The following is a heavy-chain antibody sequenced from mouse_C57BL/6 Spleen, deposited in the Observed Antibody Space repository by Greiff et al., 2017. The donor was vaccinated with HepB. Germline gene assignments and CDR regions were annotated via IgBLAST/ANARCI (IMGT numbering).Heavy chain of an antibody. D-gene: IGHD2-3*01. Sequence: VQLQQSGAALARPGASVKMSCKASGYTFTSYTMHWVKQRPGQGLEWIGYINPSSGYTKYNQKIKDKATLTADKSSSTAYMQLSSLTSEDTVVYYWAIIYDGYLYYAMDYWGQGTSVTVSS. CDR3: AIIYDGYLYYAMDY. CDR1: GYTFTSYT. V-gene: IGHV1-4*01. J-gene: IGHJ4*01. CDR2: INPSSGYT.